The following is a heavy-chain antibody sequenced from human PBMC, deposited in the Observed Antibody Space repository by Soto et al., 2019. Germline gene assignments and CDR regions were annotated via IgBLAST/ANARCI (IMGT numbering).Heavy chain of an antibody. J-gene: IGHJ4*02. Sequence: TLSLTCTVSGCSMSSGVSYWSWIRQHPGKGLEWIGYIYYSGSTYYNPSLKSRVTISVDTSKNQFSLKLSSVTAADTAVYYCATSKDYYDSSGYPFDYWGQGTLVTVSS. D-gene: IGHD3-22*01. CDR3: ATSKDYYDSSGYPFDY. CDR1: GCSMSSGVSY. CDR2: IYYSGST. V-gene: IGHV4-31*03.